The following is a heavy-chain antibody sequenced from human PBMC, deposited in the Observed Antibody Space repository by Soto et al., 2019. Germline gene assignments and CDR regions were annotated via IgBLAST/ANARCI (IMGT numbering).Heavy chain of an antibody. CDR2: INPNSGGT. CDR1: GYTFTGCY. CDR3: ARGPYYDFWSGSLTYYYYGMDV. D-gene: IGHD3-3*01. J-gene: IGHJ6*02. Sequence: ASVKVSCKASGYTFTGCYMHWVRQAPGQGLEWMGWINPNSGGTNYAQKFQGRVTMTRDTSISTAYMELSRLRSDDTAVYYCARGPYYDFWSGSLTYYYYGMDVWGQGTTVTVSS. V-gene: IGHV1-2*02.